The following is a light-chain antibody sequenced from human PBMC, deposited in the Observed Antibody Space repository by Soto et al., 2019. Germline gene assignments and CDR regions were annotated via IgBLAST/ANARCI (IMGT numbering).Light chain of an antibody. CDR3: QSYDGSLRGSV. Sequence: QSVLTQPPSVSGAPGQMVTISCTGSSSNIGAPYDVHWYQQLPVTAPKLLIYGNSNRPSGVPDRFSGSRSGTSAALAITGLQAEDDADYYCQSYDGSLRGSVFGGGTKLPVL. V-gene: IGLV1-40*01. J-gene: IGLJ2*01. CDR2: GNS. CDR1: SSNIGAPYD.